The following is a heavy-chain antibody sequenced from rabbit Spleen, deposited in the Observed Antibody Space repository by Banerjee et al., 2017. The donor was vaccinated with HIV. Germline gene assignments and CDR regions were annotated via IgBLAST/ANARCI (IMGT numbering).Heavy chain of an antibody. CDR2: IYTGSSGNT. V-gene: IGHV1S40*01. CDR3: ARGGDVDNYYIGGDFDL. J-gene: IGHJ4*01. Sequence: QSLEESGGDLVKPGASLTLTCTASGFSFSSSYYMCWVRQAPGKGPEWIACIYTGSSGNTYYASWAKGRFTISKTSSTAVTLQLNSLTAADTATYFCARGGDVDNYYIGGDFDLWGPGTLVTVS. CDR1: GFSFSSSYY. D-gene: IGHD1-1*01.